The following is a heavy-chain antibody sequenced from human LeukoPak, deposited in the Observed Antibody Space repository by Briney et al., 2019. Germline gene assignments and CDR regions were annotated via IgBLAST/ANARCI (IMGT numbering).Heavy chain of an antibody. D-gene: IGHD2-8*01. Sequence: PSETLSLTCAVYGGSFSGYYWSWIRQPPGKGLEWIGEINHSGSTNYNPSLKSRVTISVDTSKNQFSLKLSSVTAADTAVYYCARGLGYCTNGVCYNWFDPWGQGTLVTVSS. V-gene: IGHV4-34*01. CDR1: GGSFSGYY. CDR2: INHSGST. J-gene: IGHJ5*02. CDR3: ARGLGYCTNGVCYNWFDP.